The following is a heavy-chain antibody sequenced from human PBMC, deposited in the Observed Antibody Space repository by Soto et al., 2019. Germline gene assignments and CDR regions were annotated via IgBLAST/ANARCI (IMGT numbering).Heavy chain of an antibody. CDR1: GGPFSSYT. V-gene: IGHV1-69*02. D-gene: IGHD1-26*01. Sequence: QVQLLQSGAEVKKPGSSVKVSCRATGGPFSSYTFNWVRQASGQGLEWMGRIIPVLALANYAQRFQGRVTITADNYTGTVYMELSGLRSEDTAVYYWATRGWGGPSEKWGQGTLVTVSS. J-gene: IGHJ4*01. CDR2: IIPVLALA. CDR3: ATRGWGGPSEK.